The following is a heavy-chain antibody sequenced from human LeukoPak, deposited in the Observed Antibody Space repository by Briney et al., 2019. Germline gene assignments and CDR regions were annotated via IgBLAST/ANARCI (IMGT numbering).Heavy chain of an antibody. CDR2: IYDSGST. Sequence: SETLSLTCTVSGGSISSYYWSWIRQPPGKGLEWIGYIYDSGSTNCNPSLKSRVTISVDTSKNQFSLKLSSVTAADTAVYYCARLSDWFELWGQGTLVTVSS. V-gene: IGHV4-59*01. CDR3: ARLSDWFEL. J-gene: IGHJ5*02. CDR1: GGSISSYY.